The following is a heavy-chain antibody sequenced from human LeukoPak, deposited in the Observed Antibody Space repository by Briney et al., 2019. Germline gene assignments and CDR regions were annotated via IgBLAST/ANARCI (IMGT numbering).Heavy chain of an antibody. V-gene: IGHV4-61*01. CDR3: ARVPRLLWPEGWFDP. J-gene: IGHJ5*02. Sequence: PSETLSLTCTVSGGSVRSGNYFWSWIRQSPGKGLEWIGYIYFRGNTKYSPALESRVTISEDPSKNQFSLRLTSLTAADTAVYYCARVPRLLWPEGWFDPWGQGTLVTVSS. CDR2: IYFRGNT. CDR1: GGSVRSGNYF. D-gene: IGHD3-10*01.